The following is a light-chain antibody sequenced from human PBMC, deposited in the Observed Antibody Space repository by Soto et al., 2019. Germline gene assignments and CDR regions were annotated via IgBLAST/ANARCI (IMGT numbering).Light chain of an antibody. J-gene: IGKJ1*01. CDR3: QQSYSSPPT. CDR2: AAS. CDR1: QSIVRY. V-gene: IGKV1-39*01. Sequence: DIKMTQSPSSLSTSVGDRVTLTCRSSQSIVRYLNWYQQKPGKAPKLLIYAASSLQSGVPSRFSGSGSGTDFTLTISSLQPEDFATYYCQQSYSSPPTFGQGTKVDIK.